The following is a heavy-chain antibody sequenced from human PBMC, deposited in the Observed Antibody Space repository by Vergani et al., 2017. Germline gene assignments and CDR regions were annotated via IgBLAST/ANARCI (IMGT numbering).Heavy chain of an antibody. D-gene: IGHD3-22*01. CDR3: ARDINYYDSSAGGAN. Sequence: QVQLVQSGAEVKKPGASVKVSCKASGYTFTSYGISWVRQAPGQGLEWMGWISAYNGNTNYAQKLQGRVTMTTDTYTSTAYMELRSLRSDDTAVYYCARDINYYDSSAGGANWGQGTLVTVSS. CDR2: ISAYNGNT. V-gene: IGHV1-18*01. CDR1: GYTFTSYG. J-gene: IGHJ4*02.